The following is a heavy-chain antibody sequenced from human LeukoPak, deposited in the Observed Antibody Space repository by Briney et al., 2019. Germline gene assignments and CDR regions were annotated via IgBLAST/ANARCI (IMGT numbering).Heavy chain of an antibody. Sequence: SETLSLTCTVSGGSIRSYYWSWVRQPPGKGLEWIGYMHHSGSTKHNPYLKSRVTISVDTSKSQFSLKLSSVTAADTAVYYCARHAAVEGSSGWSPLWWFDPWGQGTLVTVSS. V-gene: IGHV4-59*08. CDR2: MHHSGST. D-gene: IGHD6-19*01. J-gene: IGHJ5*02. CDR1: GGSIRSYY. CDR3: ARHAAVEGSSGWSPLWWFDP.